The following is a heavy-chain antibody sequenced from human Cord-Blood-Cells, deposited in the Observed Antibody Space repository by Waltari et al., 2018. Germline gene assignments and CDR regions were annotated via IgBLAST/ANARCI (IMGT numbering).Heavy chain of an antibody. CDR3: ARDYGSGSYDAFDI. CDR2: ISAYNGNT. V-gene: IGHV1-18*01. Sequence: QVQLVQSGAEVKKPGASGKVSCKASGYTFTSNGSSWVRQAPGQGLEWIGWISAYNGNTNYAQKLQGRVTMTTDTSTSTAYMELRSLRSDDTAVYYCARDYGSGSYDAFDIWGQGTMVTVSS. CDR1: GYTFTSNG. D-gene: IGHD3-10*01. J-gene: IGHJ3*02.